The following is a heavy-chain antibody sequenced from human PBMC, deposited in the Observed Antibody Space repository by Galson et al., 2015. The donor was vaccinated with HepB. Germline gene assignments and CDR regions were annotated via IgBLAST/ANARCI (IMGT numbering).Heavy chain of an antibody. D-gene: IGHD5-18*01. CDR1: GYTFTSYA. CDR2: ISAYNGNR. V-gene: IGHV1-18*04. J-gene: IGHJ4*02. Sequence: SVKVSCKASGYTFTSYAISWVRQAPGQGLEWMGWISAYNGNRNFAQNLQGRVTMTTDASTSTAYMKLRSLKSDDTAVYYCARVHSYGYGSYFDYWGQGTLVTVSS. CDR3: ARVHSYGYGSYFDY.